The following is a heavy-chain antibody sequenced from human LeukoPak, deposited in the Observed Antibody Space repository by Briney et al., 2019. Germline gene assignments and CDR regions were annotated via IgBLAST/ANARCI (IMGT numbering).Heavy chain of an antibody. J-gene: IGHJ4*02. Sequence: SETLSLTCTASGGSISSGRFYWTWVRQPAGKGLEWIGRIKSSNTNYNPSLKSRVSISLDTSTNQFSLKLSSLTAADTAVYYCARVPDWTYVPDYWGQGTLVTVSS. CDR1: GGSISSGRFY. V-gene: IGHV4-61*02. CDR3: ARVPDWTYVPDY. CDR2: IKSSNT. D-gene: IGHD3-16*01.